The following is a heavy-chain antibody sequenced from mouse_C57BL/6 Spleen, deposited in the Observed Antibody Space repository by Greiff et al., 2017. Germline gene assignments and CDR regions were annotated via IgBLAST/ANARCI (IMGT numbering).Heavy chain of an antibody. D-gene: IGHD1-1*01. V-gene: IGHV1-5*01. CDR1: GYTFTSYW. Sequence: EVQLQQSGTVLARPGASVKMSCKTSGYTFTSYWMHWVKQRPGPGLEWIGAIYPGNSDTSYNQKFKGKAKLTAVTSASTAYMELSSLTNEDSAVYYCTRSDFFTTVVPFDYWGQGTTLTVSS. J-gene: IGHJ2*01. CDR3: TRSDFFTTVVPFDY. CDR2: IYPGNSDT.